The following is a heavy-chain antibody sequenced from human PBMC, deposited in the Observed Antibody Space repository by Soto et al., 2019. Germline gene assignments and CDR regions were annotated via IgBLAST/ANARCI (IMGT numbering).Heavy chain of an antibody. V-gene: IGHV3-9*01. CDR2: ISWNSGNI. D-gene: IGHD3-3*01. CDR1: GITFDDYA. CDR3: AKVHDLWSAIDY. Sequence: EVQLVESGGGLVQPGRSLKLSCVASGITFDDYAMHWVRQAPGKGLGWVSGISWNSGNIGYGDSVKGRFPISRDNAKNSLSLQMNSLSPEDTALYYCAKVHDLWSAIDYWGQGTLVTVSS. J-gene: IGHJ4*02.